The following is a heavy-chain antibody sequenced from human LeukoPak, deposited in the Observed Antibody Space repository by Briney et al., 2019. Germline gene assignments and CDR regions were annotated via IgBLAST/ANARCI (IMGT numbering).Heavy chain of an antibody. CDR3: AKDRGGSGSYYDY. CDR2: ISSSGSTI. V-gene: IGHV3-11*04. J-gene: IGHJ4*02. CDR1: GFTFSDYY. D-gene: IGHD3-10*01. Sequence: PGGSLRLSCAASGFTFSDYYMSWIRQAPGKGLEWVSYISSSGSTIYYADSVKGRFTISRDNSKNTLYLQMNSLRAEDTAVYYCAKDRGGSGSYYDYWGQGTLVTVSS.